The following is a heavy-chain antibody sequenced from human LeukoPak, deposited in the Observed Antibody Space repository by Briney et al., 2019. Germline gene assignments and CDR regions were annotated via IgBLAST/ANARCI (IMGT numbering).Heavy chain of an antibody. Sequence: SETLSLTCTVSGYSISSGYYRGWIRQPPGKGLEWIGSIYHSGSTYYNPSLKSRVTISVDKSKNQFSLKLSSVTAADTAVYYCARNGYGYYFDYWGQGTLVTVSS. CDR2: IYHSGST. V-gene: IGHV4-38-2*02. CDR3: ARNGYGYYFDY. CDR1: GYSISSGYY. J-gene: IGHJ4*02. D-gene: IGHD5-12*01.